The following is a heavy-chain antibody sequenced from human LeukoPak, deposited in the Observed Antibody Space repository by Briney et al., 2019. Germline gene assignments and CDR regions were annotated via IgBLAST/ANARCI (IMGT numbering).Heavy chain of an antibody. CDR3: AREGGLRWFGELPHYFDY. D-gene: IGHD3-10*01. CDR2: ISYDGSNK. CDR1: GFTFSSYA. J-gene: IGHJ4*02. V-gene: IGHV3-30*04. Sequence: GGSLRLSCAASGFTFSSYAMHWVRQAPGKGLEWVAVISYDGSNKYYADSVKGRFTISRDNSKNTLYLQMNSLRAEDTAVYYCAREGGLRWFGELPHYFDYWGQGTLVTVSS.